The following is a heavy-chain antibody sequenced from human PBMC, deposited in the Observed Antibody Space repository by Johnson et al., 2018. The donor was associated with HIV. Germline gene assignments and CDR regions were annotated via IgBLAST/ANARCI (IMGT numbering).Heavy chain of an antibody. CDR3: ARACRDGYTCDVYDI. Sequence: VQLVESAGGLVQPGGSLRLSCTASGFSVSSYYITWVRQTPVKGLEWVSVIFSGGTTYYADSVKGRFTISRDNSKNTLYLQMDSLRTEDTAVYYCARACRDGYTCDVYDIWGRGTMVTVSS. J-gene: IGHJ3*02. D-gene: IGHD5-24*01. V-gene: IGHV3-66*01. CDR1: GFSVSSYY. CDR2: IFSGGTT.